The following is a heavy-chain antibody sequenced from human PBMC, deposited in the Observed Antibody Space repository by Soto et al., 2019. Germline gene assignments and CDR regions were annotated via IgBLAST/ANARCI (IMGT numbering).Heavy chain of an antibody. Sequence: QVQLVESGGGVVQPGRSLRLSCAASGFTFSSYGMHWVRQAPGKWLEWVAVISHDGSNKYYADSVKGRFTISRDSSKNTLYLKMNSLRAEDTAVYYCAKETYSGPLDYWGQGTLVTVSS. CDR2: ISHDGSNK. V-gene: IGHV3-30*18. CDR1: GFTFSSYG. D-gene: IGHD2-15*01. J-gene: IGHJ4*02. CDR3: AKETYSGPLDY.